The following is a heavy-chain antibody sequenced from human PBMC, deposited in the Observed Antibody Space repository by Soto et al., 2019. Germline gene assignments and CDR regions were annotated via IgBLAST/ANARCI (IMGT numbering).Heavy chain of an antibody. D-gene: IGHD2-21*02. J-gene: IGHJ4*02. Sequence: QVQLVQSGAEVKKPGASVKVSCKASGYTFTNYGISWVRQAPGQGLEWMGWISAYNGNTNYAQRLQGRVTMNTDTSTSTAYMELRSLRSDDTAVYYCARVLDWGGDCYPYYLDYWGQGTLVTVSS. V-gene: IGHV1-18*01. CDR3: ARVLDWGGDCYPYYLDY. CDR1: GYTFTNYG. CDR2: ISAYNGNT.